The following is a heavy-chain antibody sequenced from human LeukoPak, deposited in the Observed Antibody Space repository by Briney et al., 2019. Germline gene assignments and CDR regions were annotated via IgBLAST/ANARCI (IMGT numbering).Heavy chain of an antibody. Sequence: ASVKVSCKASGYTFTGYYMHWVRQAPGQGLEWMGWINPNSGGTNYAQKFQGRVTMTRDTSISTAYMELSRLRSDDMAVYYCARDQNYYDSSGYYGYWGQGTLVTVSS. CDR2: INPNSGGT. D-gene: IGHD3-22*01. CDR1: GYTFTGYY. CDR3: ARDQNYYDSSGYYGY. J-gene: IGHJ4*02. V-gene: IGHV1-2*02.